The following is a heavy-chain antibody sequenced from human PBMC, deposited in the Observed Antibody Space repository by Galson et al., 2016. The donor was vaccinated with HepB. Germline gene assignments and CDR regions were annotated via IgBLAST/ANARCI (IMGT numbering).Heavy chain of an antibody. D-gene: IGHD2/OR15-2a*01. CDR2: DSMDGRRK. V-gene: IGHV3-30*18. CDR1: GFLFRSYG. CDR3: AKRHEYCPPVGCSVDS. J-gene: IGHJ4*02. Sequence: SLRLSCAGSGFLFRSYGMHWVRQAPGKGLEWVAADSMDGRRKFHSDSVKGRFTISRDNSNNMLFLQMSSLRVDDTAVYYCAKRHEYCPPVGCSVDSWGQGTLVSVSS.